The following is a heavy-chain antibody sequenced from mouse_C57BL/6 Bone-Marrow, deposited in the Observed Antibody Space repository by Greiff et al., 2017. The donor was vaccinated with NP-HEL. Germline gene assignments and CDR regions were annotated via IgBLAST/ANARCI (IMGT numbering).Heavy chain of an antibody. Sequence: QVQLQQPGAELVKPGASVKMSCKASGYTFTSYWITWVKQRPGQGLEWIGDIYPGSGSTNYHEKFKSKATLTVDTSSSTAYMQLSSLTSEDSAVYYCARVYYGSSDAMDYWGQGTSVTVSS. CDR2: IYPGSGST. CDR3: ARVYYGSSDAMDY. CDR1: GYTFTSYW. J-gene: IGHJ4*01. V-gene: IGHV1-55*01. D-gene: IGHD1-1*01.